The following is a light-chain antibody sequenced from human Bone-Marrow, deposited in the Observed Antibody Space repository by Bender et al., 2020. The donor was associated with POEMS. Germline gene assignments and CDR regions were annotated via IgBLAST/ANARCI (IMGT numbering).Light chain of an antibody. Sequence: QSVLTQPPSVSGAPGQRVTISCIGSSSNIGAGYGVHWYQQVPGTAPKLLIYDNAYRSGVPDRFSGSKSGTSASLAITGLQADDEADYYCQSYDSSLSASVFGGGTKLTVL. J-gene: IGLJ3*02. CDR2: DNA. CDR1: SSNIGAGYG. V-gene: IGLV1-40*01. CDR3: QSYDSSLSASV.